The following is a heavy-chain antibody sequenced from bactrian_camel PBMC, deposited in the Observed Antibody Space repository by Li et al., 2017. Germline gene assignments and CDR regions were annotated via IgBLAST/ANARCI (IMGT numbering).Heavy chain of an antibody. CDR2: NCAGDGRT. Sequence: HVQLVESGGGSTHAGGSIILSCTGSGGNCAGWFRQAPGQEREGVAVNCAGDGRTWYAESVKGRFTISRNSAENTVYLHMTNLSPEDTAMYYCAADPRRKTDDSWHDAFWYMFWGHGTQVTVS. CDR1: GGNCA. J-gene: IGHJ4*01. CDR3: AADPRRKTDDSWHDAFWYMF. V-gene: IGHV3S63*01. D-gene: IGHD6*01.